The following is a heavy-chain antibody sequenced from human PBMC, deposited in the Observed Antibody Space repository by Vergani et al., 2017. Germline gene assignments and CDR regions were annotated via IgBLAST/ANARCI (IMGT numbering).Heavy chain of an antibody. D-gene: IGHD6-13*01. V-gene: IGHV4-31*03. Sequence: QVQLQESGPGLVKTSQTLSLTCTVSGSSISSGGYYWSWIRQHPGKGLEWIGYIYYSGSTYYNPSLKSRVTISVDTSKNTFYLKLSSVTAADTAVYYCARDILSSSWFRWFDPWGQGTLVTVSS. J-gene: IGHJ5*02. CDR3: ARDILSSSWFRWFDP. CDR1: GSSISSGGYY. CDR2: IYYSGST.